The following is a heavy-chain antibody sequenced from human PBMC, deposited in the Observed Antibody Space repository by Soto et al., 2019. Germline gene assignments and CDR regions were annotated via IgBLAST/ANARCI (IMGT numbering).Heavy chain of an antibody. D-gene: IGHD7-27*01. V-gene: IGHV1-2*04. Sequence: ASVRRACKAAGYSFTGYYMHWLLQPPGQGLEWMGWINPNSGGTNYAQKFQGWVTMTRDTSISTAYMELSRLRSDDTAVYYCSRTPLWVYYYGMDVWCQGTTVTVSS. J-gene: IGHJ6*02. CDR2: INPNSGGT. CDR3: SRTPLWVYYYGMDV. CDR1: GYSFTGYY.